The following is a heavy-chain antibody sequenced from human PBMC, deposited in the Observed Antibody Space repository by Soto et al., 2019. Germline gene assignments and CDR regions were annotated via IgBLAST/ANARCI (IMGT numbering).Heavy chain of an antibody. V-gene: IGHV4-34*01. CDR2: INHSGST. D-gene: IGHD6-19*01. J-gene: IGHJ4*02. Sequence: LSLTCAVYGGSLSGYYWSWIRQPPGKGLEWIGEINHSGSTNYNPSLKSRVTISVDTSKNQFSLKLSSVTAADTAVYYCARLPYSSGWVYFDYWGQGTLVTVSS. CDR1: GGSLSGYY. CDR3: ARLPYSSGWVYFDY.